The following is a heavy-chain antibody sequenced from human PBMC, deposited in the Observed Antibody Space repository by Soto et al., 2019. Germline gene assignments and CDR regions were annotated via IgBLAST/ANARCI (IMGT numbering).Heavy chain of an antibody. Sequence: ASVKVSFKASGGTFSSYAISWVRQAPGQGLEWMGGIIPIFGTANYAQKFQGRVTITADESTSTAYMELSSLRSEDTAVYYCASRIQLWFYAFDIWGQGTMVTVSS. CDR3: ASRIQLWFYAFDI. CDR1: GGTFSSYA. D-gene: IGHD5-18*01. V-gene: IGHV1-69*13. J-gene: IGHJ3*02. CDR2: IIPIFGTA.